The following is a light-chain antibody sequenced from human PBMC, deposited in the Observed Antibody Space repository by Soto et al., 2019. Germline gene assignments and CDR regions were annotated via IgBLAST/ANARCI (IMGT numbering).Light chain of an antibody. J-gene: IGKJ5*01. V-gene: IGKV3-11*01. CDR3: EQRSRSIS. Sequence: EIDLTQYPGTLSLTQRERVTLSFRASQSVSSYLAWYQQKPGQAPRLLIYDASNRATGIPARFSGSGSGTDFTLTFSRLEPEDSAVYYCEQRSRSISFGQGTRLEIK. CDR2: DAS. CDR1: QSVSSY.